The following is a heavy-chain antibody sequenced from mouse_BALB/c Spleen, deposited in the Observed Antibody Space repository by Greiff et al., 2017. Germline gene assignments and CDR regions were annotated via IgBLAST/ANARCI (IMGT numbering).Heavy chain of an antibody. CDR3: AREATMITTGYFDV. Sequence: EGQLQESGGGLVKPGGSLKLSCAASGFTFSDYYMYWVRQTPEKRLEWVATISDGGSYTYYPDSVKGRFTISRDNAKNNLYLQMSSLKSEDTAMYYCAREATMITTGYFDVWGAGTTVTVSS. CDR2: ISDGGSYT. V-gene: IGHV5-4*02. J-gene: IGHJ1*01. D-gene: IGHD2-4*01. CDR1: GFTFSDYY.